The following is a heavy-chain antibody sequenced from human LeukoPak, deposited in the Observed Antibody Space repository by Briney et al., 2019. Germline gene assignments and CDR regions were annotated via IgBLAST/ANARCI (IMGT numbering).Heavy chain of an antibody. V-gene: IGHV4-39*01. J-gene: IGHJ4*02. Sequence: SETLSLTCTVSGGSISGSRSSWGWIRQPPGKGLEWIGSVFHSGTTYYNPSLKSRLTISVDTSKNQFSLRLSSVTAADTAVYYCARRDYSGDNPVLDYWGQGTLVSVSA. CDR1: GGSISGSRSS. CDR2: VFHSGTT. D-gene: IGHD2-15*01. CDR3: ARRDYSGDNPVLDY.